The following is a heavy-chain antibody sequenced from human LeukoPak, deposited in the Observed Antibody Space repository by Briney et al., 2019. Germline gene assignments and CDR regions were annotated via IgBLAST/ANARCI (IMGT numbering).Heavy chain of an antibody. J-gene: IGHJ3*02. V-gene: IGHV3-30*03. Sequence: GGSLSLSCALSGRPFSSSIMHWVRRAPGKGLEWVAGMSFDGSQYYVESVKGRFTISRDNSGNTVYLHMTSLRPEGTAVYFCAREGHTSGFCGSFDIWGQGTTVTISS. CDR2: MSFDGSQ. CDR3: AREGHTSGFCGSFDI. CDR1: GRPFSSSI. D-gene: IGHD5-12*01.